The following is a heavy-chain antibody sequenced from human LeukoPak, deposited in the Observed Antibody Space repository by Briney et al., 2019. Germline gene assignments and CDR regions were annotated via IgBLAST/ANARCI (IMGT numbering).Heavy chain of an antibody. J-gene: IGHJ6*03. CDR2: INPSGGST. Sequence: ASVKVSCKASGYTFTSYYMHWVRQAPGQGLEWMGIINPSGGSTGYAQKFQGRVTITRNTSISTAYMELSSLRSEDTAVYYCARGQVVGGSGWSHYYYYYYMDVWGKGTTVTVSS. V-gene: IGHV1-46*01. CDR3: ARGQVVGGSGWSHYYYYYYMDV. D-gene: IGHD6-19*01. CDR1: GYTFTSYY.